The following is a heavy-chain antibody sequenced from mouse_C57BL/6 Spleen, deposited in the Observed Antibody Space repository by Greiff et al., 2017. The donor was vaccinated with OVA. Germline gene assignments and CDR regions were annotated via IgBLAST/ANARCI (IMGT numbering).Heavy chain of an antibody. D-gene: IGHD1-1*01. CDR1: GYTFTDYE. V-gene: IGHV1-15*01. Sequence: QVQLQQSGAELVRPGASVTLSCKASGYTFTDYEMHWVKQTPVHGLEWIGAIDPETGGTAYNQKFKGKAILTADKSSSTAYMERRSLTSEDSAVYYCTRPNYYYGSSLYAMDYWGQGTSVTVSS. J-gene: IGHJ4*01. CDR3: TRPNYYYGSSLYAMDY. CDR2: IDPETGGT.